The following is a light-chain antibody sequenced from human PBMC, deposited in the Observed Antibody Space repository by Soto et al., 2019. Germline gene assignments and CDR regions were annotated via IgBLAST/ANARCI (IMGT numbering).Light chain of an antibody. CDR1: QSISNW. CDR3: QHSGT. V-gene: IGKV1-5*01. J-gene: IGKJ1*01. CDR2: DAS. Sequence: DTQMTPSSFPPSASFGDRGTLTCRASQSISNWLAWYQQKPGKAPKLLIHDASTLDRGVPSRFSGSGSGTEFTLSISSLQTDDFATYYCQHSGTFGQGTKV.